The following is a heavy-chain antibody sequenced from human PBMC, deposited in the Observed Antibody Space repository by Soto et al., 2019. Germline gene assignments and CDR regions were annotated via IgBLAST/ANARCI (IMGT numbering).Heavy chain of an antibody. CDR3: ARGYYDYVWGSYRQRNWFDP. J-gene: IGHJ5*02. CDR2: INPNSGGT. D-gene: IGHD3-16*02. V-gene: IGHV1-2*02. CDR1: GYTFTGYY. Sequence: GASVKVSCKASGYTFTGYYMHWVRQAPGQGLEWMGWINPNSGGTNYAQKFQGRVTMTRDTSISTAYMELSRLRSDDTAVYYCARGYYDYVWGSYRQRNWFDPWGQGTLVTVS.